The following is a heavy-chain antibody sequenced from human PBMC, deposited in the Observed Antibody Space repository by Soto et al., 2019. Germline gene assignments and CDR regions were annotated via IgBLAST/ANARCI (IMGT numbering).Heavy chain of an antibody. D-gene: IGHD6-19*01. V-gene: IGHV3-21*01. CDR3: ASFSVAGGFNFDY. Sequence: PGGSLRLSCAASGFTFSSYSMNWVRQAPGKGLEWVSSISSSSSYIYYADSVKGRFTISRDNAKNSLYLQMNSLRAEDTAVYYCASFSVAGGFNFDYWGQGTLVTVSS. J-gene: IGHJ4*02. CDR1: GFTFSSYS. CDR2: ISSSSSYI.